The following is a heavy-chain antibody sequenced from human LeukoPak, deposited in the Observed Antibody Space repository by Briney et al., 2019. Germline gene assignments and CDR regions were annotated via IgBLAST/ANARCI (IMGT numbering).Heavy chain of an antibody. CDR2: ISSSSSYI. CDR1: GFTFSSYS. J-gene: IGHJ4*02. V-gene: IGHV3-21*01. Sequence: GGPLRLSCAASGFTFSSYSMTWVRQAPGKGLEWVSSISSSSSYIYYADSVKGRFTISRDNAKNSLYLQMNSLRAEDAAVYYCARESREWVLVDYWGQGTLVAVSS. CDR3: ARESREWVLVDY. D-gene: IGHD3-3*01.